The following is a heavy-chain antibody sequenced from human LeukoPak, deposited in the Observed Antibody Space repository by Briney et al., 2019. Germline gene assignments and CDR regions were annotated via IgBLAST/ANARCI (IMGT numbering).Heavy chain of an antibody. CDR3: ARDSGGDTYNDYFDS. D-gene: IGHD5-24*01. J-gene: IGHJ4*02. V-gene: IGHV3-64*01. Sequence: GGSLRLSCAASGFSLNTYAMHWVRQTPGKGLEYVSAINYNGDRTYYANSVKGRFIISRDNSKKTLFLQMGSLRAEDTAVYYCARDSGGDTYNDYFDSWGQGTLVTVSS. CDR1: GFSLNTYA. CDR2: INYNGDRT.